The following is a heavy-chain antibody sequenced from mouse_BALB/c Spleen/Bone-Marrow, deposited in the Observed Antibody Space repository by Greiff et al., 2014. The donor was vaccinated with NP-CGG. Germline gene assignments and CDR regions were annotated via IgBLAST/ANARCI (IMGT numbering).Heavy chain of an antibody. CDR1: GYTFTSYT. V-gene: IGHV1-4*01. D-gene: IGHD2-1*01. CDR3: ARESYGNWFAY. CDR2: INPSSGYT. Sequence: VQLVESGAELARPGASVKMSCKASGYTFTSYTMHWVKQRPGQGLEWIGYINPSSGYTNYNQKFKDKATLTADKSSGTAYMQLSSLTSEDSAVYYCARESYGNWFAYWGQGTLVTVSA. J-gene: IGHJ3*01.